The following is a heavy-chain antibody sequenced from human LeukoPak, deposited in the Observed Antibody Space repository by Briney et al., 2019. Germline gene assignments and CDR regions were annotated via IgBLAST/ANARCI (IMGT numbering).Heavy chain of an antibody. V-gene: IGHV4-59*01. CDR1: GGSISSYY. CDR3: ARFHKRYNWDDRDAFDI. CDR2: IYYSGST. D-gene: IGHD1-20*01. J-gene: IGHJ3*02. Sequence: PSETLSLTCTVSGGSISSYYWSWIRQPPGKGLEWIGYIYYSGSTNYNPSLKSRVTISVDTSKNQFSLKLSSVTAADTAVYYCARFHKRYNWDDRDAFDIWGQGTMVAVS.